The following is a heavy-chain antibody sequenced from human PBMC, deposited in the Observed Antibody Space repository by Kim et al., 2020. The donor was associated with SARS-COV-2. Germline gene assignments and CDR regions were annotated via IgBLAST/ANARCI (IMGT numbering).Heavy chain of an antibody. CDR1: GFPFSSYT. Sequence: GGSLRLSCVASGFPFSSYTFSWVRQAPGKGLEWIAYIGSVSTDIHYADSVKGRLTISRDNDKDSIYLQMSNLRDEDTAVYYCARTDGGWFHFWGQGTLVTVSS. CDR2: IGSVSTDI. CDR3: ARTDGGWFHF. J-gene: IGHJ4*02. V-gene: IGHV3-48*02. D-gene: IGHD6-19*01.